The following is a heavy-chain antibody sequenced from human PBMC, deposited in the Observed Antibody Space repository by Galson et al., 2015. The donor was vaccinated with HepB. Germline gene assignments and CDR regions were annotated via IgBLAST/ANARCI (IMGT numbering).Heavy chain of an antibody. CDR1: GFTFSSYA. CDR2: ISGSGGST. Sequence: SLRLSCAASGFTFSSYAMSWVRQAPGKGLEWVSAISGSGGSTYYADSVKGRFTISRDNSKNTLYLQMNSLRAEDTAVYYCAKDRVLPTQLRYFDPPGAFDYWGQGTLVTVSS. D-gene: IGHD3-9*01. J-gene: IGHJ4*02. CDR3: AKDRVLPTQLRYFDPPGAFDY. V-gene: IGHV3-23*01.